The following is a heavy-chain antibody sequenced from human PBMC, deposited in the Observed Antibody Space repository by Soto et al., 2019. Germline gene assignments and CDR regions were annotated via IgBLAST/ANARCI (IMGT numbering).Heavy chain of an antibody. Sequence: QITLKESGPTLVKPTQTLTLTCTFSGFSLSTSGVGVGWIRQPPGKALEWLALIYWDDDKRYSPSLKSRLTIPRDPPKNQVVLTMTNMDPVDTATYYWAHLAAAGRGGWFDPWGQGTLVTVSS. CDR3: AHLAAAGRGGWFDP. D-gene: IGHD6-13*01. CDR2: IYWDDDK. V-gene: IGHV2-5*02. J-gene: IGHJ5*02. CDR1: GFSLSTSGVG.